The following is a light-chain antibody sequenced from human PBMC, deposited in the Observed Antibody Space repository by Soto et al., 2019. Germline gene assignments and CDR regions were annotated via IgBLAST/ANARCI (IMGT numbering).Light chain of an antibody. V-gene: IGLV1-47*01. J-gene: IGLJ3*02. CDR3: AAWDDSLSGPWV. Sequence: QSGLTQPPSASGTPGQRVTISCSGSSSNIGSNYVYWYQQLPGTAPKLLIYRNNQRPSGVPDRFSGSKSGTSASLAISGLRSEDEADYYCAAWDDSLSGPWVFGGGTKLTVL. CDR1: SSNIGSNY. CDR2: RNN.